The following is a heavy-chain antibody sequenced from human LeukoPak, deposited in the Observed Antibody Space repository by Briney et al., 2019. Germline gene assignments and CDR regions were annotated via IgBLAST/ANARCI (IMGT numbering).Heavy chain of an antibody. Sequence: GGSLRPSCVASGSIFSSSGMSWVRQAPGKGLDWVSTISGSADSTYYADSVKGRFTISRDNSKKMVYLQMNNLRAEDTAVYYCAELGITMIGGVWGKGTTVTISS. CDR1: GSIFSSSG. V-gene: IGHV3-23*01. CDR2: ISGSADST. J-gene: IGHJ6*04. D-gene: IGHD3-10*02. CDR3: AELGITMIGGV.